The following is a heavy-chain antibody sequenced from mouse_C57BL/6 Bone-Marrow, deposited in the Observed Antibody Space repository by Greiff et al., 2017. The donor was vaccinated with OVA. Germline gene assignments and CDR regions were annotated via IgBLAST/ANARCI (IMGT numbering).Heavy chain of an antibody. J-gene: IGHJ2*01. Sequence: QVQLQQSGAELVKPGASVSMSCKASGYTFTTYPIEWMKQTHGKSLEWIGIFHPYNDDTKYNEKFKGKATLTVENSSSTVYLELSRLTSDDYAVYYYARPRHYYDYSPLFDDWGQGTTLTVSS. V-gene: IGHV1-47*01. D-gene: IGHD1-2*01. CDR2: FHPYNDDT. CDR3: ARPRHYYDYSPLFDD. CDR1: GYTFTTYP.